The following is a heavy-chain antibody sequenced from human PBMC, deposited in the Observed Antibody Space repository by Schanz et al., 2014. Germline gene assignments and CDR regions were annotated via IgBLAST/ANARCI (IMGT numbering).Heavy chain of an antibody. V-gene: IGHV1-18*04. CDR1: GYTFTSSG. J-gene: IGHJ6*02. CDR3: ARALFGSGHGDV. D-gene: IGHD3-10*01. CDR2: ISAYSGKT. Sequence: QVQLVQSGAEMKKPGASVRVSCKASGYTFTSSGFSWVRQAPGQGPEWMAWISAYSGKTNYAQKFQGRVTVTTDTSTSTAYMELSRLKSDDTAVYYCARALFGSGHGDVWGQGTTVTVSS.